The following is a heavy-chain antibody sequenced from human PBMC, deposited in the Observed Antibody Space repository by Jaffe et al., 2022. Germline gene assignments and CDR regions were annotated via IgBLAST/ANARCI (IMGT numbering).Heavy chain of an antibody. CDR2: INAGNGNT. V-gene: IGHV1-3*01. D-gene: IGHD3-3*01. CDR3: ARDSDGLRFFNWFDP. J-gene: IGHJ5*02. Sequence: QVQLVQSGAEVKKPGASVKVSCKASGYTFTSYAMHWVRQAPGQRLEWMGWINAGNGNTKYSQKFQGRVTITRDTSASTAYMELSSLRSEDTAVYYCARDSDGLRFFNWFDPWGQGTLVTVSS. CDR1: GYTFTSYA.